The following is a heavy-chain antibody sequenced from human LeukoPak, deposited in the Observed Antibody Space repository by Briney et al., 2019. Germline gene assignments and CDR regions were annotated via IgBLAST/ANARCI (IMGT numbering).Heavy chain of an antibody. V-gene: IGHV4-61*01. CDR3: ARDRENYDILTGYYRWYFDY. CDR1: GGSVSSGSYY. CDR2: IYYSGST. J-gene: IGHJ4*02. Sequence: SQTLSLTCTVSGGSVSSGSYYWSWIRQPPGKGLEWDGYIYYSGSTNYNPSLKSRVTISVDTSKNQFSLKLSSVTAADTAVYYCARDRENYDILTGYYRWYFDYWGQGTLVTVSS. D-gene: IGHD3-9*01.